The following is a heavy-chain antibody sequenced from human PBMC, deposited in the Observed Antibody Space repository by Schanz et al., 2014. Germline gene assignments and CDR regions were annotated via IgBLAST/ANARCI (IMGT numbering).Heavy chain of an antibody. CDR1: GFTFISYD. V-gene: IGHV3-33*01. CDR3: ARDGDFDY. Sequence: QAQLVESGGGVVQPGRSVRLSCVASGFTFISYDIHWVRQAPGKGLEWVAVIRYDGRKKNFVETVKGRFTISRDNSNNTVYLQMDTLRAEDTAVDYCARDGDFDYWGQGTLVTVSS. CDR2: IRYDGRKK. J-gene: IGHJ4*02.